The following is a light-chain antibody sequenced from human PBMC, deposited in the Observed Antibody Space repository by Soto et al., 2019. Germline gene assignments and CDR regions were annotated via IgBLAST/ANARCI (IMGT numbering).Light chain of an antibody. CDR2: GAS. J-gene: IGKJ2*01. V-gene: IGKV3-20*01. Sequence: EIVVTQSPGTLSLSPGERATLSCRASQSVSISYLAWYQQKPGQAHRLLIYGASSRATGIPDRFSGSGSGTDFTLTISRLEPEDFAVYYCQQYGSSSLYTFGQGTKLEIK. CDR3: QQYGSSSLYT. CDR1: QSVSISY.